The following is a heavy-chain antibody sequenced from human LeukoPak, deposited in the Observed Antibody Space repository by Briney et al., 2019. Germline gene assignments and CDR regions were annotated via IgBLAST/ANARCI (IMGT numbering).Heavy chain of an antibody. CDR1: GDSITNYY. D-gene: IGHD3-9*01. V-gene: IGHV4-59*01. CDR2: VHYSGST. CDR3: ARGILTGLDYFDY. Sequence: PSETLSLTCIVFGDSITNYYWSWIRQPPGKGLEWIGCVHYSGSTNYNPSLKSRVTISVDTPKNQFSLKMSSVTAADTAVYYCARGILTGLDYFDYWGEGTLVIVSS. J-gene: IGHJ4*02.